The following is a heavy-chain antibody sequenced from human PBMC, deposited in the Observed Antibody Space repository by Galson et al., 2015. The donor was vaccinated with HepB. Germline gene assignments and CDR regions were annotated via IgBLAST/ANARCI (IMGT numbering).Heavy chain of an antibody. J-gene: IGHJ4*02. D-gene: IGHD6-6*01. CDR2: ISAYNGNT. V-gene: IGHV1-18*01. CDR1: GYTFTSYG. CDR3: ARDFSEYSSSSGLDY. Sequence: SVKVSCKASGYTFTSYGISWARQAPGQGLEWMGWISAYNGNTNYAQKLQGRVTMTTDTSTSTAYMELRSLRSDDTAVYYCARDFSEYSSSSGLDYCGQGTLVTVSS.